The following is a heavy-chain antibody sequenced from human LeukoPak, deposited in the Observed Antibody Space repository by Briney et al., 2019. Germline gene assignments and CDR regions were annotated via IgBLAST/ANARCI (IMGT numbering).Heavy chain of an antibody. D-gene: IGHD5-18*01. CDR1: GGSFSGYY. J-gene: IGHJ4*02. V-gene: IGHV4-34*01. CDR3: ARGARGYSYVHRFDY. Sequence: PSETLSLTCAVYGGSFSGYYWSWIRQPPGKGLEWIGEINHSGSTNYNPSLKSRVTISVDTSKNRFSLKLSSVTAADTAVYYCARGARGYSYVHRFDYWGQGTLVTVSS. CDR2: INHSGST.